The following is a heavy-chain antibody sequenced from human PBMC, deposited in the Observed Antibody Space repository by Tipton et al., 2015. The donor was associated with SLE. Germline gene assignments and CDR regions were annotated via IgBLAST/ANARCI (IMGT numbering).Heavy chain of an antibody. Sequence: SGFTFSSYGMHWVRQAPGKGLEWVAFIRYDGSNKYYADSVKGRFTISRDNSKNTLYLQMNSLRAEDTAVYYCAKDGTGITIFGVVYYYFDYWGQGTLVTVSS. CDR1: GFTFSSYG. J-gene: IGHJ4*02. V-gene: IGHV3-30*02. D-gene: IGHD3-3*01. CDR2: IRYDGSNK. CDR3: AKDGTGITIFGVVYYYFDY.